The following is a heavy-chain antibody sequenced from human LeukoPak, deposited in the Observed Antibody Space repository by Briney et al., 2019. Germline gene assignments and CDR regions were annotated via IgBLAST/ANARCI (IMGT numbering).Heavy chain of an antibody. CDR2: ISYDGSNK. D-gene: IGHD3-22*01. V-gene: IGHV3-30-3*01. CDR3: ARGIYYYDSSGYSPEY. Sequence: GRSLRLSCAASGFTFSSYAMHWVRQAPGKGLEWVAVISYDGSNKYYADSVKGRFTISRDNSKNTLYLQMNSLRAEDTAVYYCARGIYYYDSSGYSPEYWGQGTLVTVSS. J-gene: IGHJ4*02. CDR1: GFTFSSYA.